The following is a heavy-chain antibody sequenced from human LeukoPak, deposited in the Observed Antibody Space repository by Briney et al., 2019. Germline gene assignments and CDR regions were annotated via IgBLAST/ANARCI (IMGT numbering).Heavy chain of an antibody. D-gene: IGHD3-22*01. CDR2: IRYDGSNK. J-gene: IGHJ4*02. CDR3: AKDMEEYDRSAYPLDC. V-gene: IGHV3-30*02. CDR1: GFTFSSYG. Sequence: GGSLRLSCAASGFTFSSYGMHWVRQAPGKGLEWVALIRYDGSNKYYADSVKGRFTISRDNSKNTLYLQMNSLRAEDTAVYYCAKDMEEYDRSAYPLDCWGQGTLVTISS.